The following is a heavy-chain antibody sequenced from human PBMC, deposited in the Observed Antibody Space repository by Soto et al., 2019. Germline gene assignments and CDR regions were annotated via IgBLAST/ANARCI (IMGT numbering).Heavy chain of an antibody. D-gene: IGHD6-25*01. CDR1: GGSIRSGGYY. Sequence: PSETLSLTCTVSGGSIRSGGYYWSWIRQHPGKGLEWIGYIYYSGSTYFNPSLKSRVTISVDTSKKQFSLKLSSVTAADTAIYYCARAGYRKAPISYYYGMDVWGQGTTVTVSS. J-gene: IGHJ6*02. CDR2: IYYSGST. CDR3: ARAGYRKAPISYYYGMDV. V-gene: IGHV4-31*03.